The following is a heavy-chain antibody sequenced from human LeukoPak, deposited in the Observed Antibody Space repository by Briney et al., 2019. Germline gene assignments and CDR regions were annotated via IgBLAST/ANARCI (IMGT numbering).Heavy chain of an antibody. CDR3: ARRRYDASGYYPSRGRYFDY. D-gene: IGHD3-22*01. Sequence: SEALSLTCTVSSASISSHYWSWIRQPPAKGLEWIGYLHYSGNTKYKPSLKSRDNISVDTSKNQFCLKLRSVTAADTAVYYCARRRYDASGYYPSRGRYFDYWGQGTLATVSS. J-gene: IGHJ4*02. CDR2: LHYSGNT. CDR1: SASISSHY. V-gene: IGHV4-59*08.